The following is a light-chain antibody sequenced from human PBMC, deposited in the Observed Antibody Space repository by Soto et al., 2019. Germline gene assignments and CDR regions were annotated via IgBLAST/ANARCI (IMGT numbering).Light chain of an antibody. CDR1: QSVSSY. CDR3: QQRSNWWT. CDR2: DAS. V-gene: IGKV3-11*01. J-gene: IGKJ1*01. Sequence: EIVLTQSPATLSLSPGERATLSCRASQSVSSYLAWCQQKPGQAPRLLIYDASNRATGIPARFSGSGSGTDFTLTISSLESEDFAVYYCQQRSNWWTFGQGTKVEIK.